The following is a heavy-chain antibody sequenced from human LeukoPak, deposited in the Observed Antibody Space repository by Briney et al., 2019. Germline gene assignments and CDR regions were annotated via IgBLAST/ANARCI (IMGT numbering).Heavy chain of an antibody. CDR2: IYPSGST. V-gene: IGHV4-61*02. CDR1: GASLSSGSYY. CDR3: ARALGGSDYGKNWFDP. Sequence: SQTLSLTCTVSGASLSSGSYYWSWIRQPAGKGLEWIGRIYPSGSTDYNPSLKSRVTISIDTSKNQFSLKLSSVTAADTAVYYCARALGGSDYGKNWFDPWGQGTLVTVSS. J-gene: IGHJ5*02. D-gene: IGHD4-17*01.